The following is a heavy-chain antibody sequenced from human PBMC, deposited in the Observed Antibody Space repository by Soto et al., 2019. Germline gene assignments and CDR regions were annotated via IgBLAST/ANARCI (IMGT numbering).Heavy chain of an antibody. J-gene: IGHJ4*02. V-gene: IGHV3-23*01. D-gene: IGHD2-2*01. CDR3: AKSPRDIVVLPADY. CDR1: GFTFSSFA. Sequence: GGSLRLSCAASGFTFSSFAMSWVRPAQGKGLAWVSSISGGGTTYYADSVKGRFTISRDNSKNTLLLQVNSLRADDTAVYYCAKSPRDIVVLPADYWGQGALVTVSS. CDR2: ISGGGTT.